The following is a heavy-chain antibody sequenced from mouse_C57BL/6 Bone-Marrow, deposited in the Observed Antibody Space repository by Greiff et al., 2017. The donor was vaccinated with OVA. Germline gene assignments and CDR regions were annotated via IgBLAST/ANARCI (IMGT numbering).Heavy chain of an antibody. D-gene: IGHD2-3*01. CDR3: ARWDDGYSFAY. J-gene: IGHJ3*01. V-gene: IGHV1-18*01. CDR1: GYTFTDYN. Sequence: EVQLQQSGPELVKPGASVKIPCKASGYTFTDYNMDWVKQSHGKSLEWIGDINPNNGGTIYNQKFKGKATLTVAKSSSTAYMELRSLTSEDTAVYYCARWDDGYSFAYWGQGTLVTVSA. CDR2: INPNNGGT.